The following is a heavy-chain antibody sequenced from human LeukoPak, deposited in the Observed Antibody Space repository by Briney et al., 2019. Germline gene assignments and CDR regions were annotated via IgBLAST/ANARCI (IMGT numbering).Heavy chain of an antibody. CDR3: VRDPQHMVAIQG. V-gene: IGHV1-18*01. CDR2: ISAYNGNT. D-gene: IGHD2-21*01. CDR1: GYTLTSYG. J-gene: IGHJ4*02. Sequence: EASVKVSCKASGYTLTSYGISWVRQAPGQGLEWMGWISAYNGNTNYAQKLQGRVTMTTDTSTSTAYMELRSLRSDDTAVYYCVRDPQHMVAIQGWGQGTLVTVSS.